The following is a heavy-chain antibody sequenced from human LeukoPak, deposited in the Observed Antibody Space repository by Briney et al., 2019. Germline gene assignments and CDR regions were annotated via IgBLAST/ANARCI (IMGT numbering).Heavy chain of an antibody. CDR2: INPHMGGT. CDR3: ARDLVIVPTTTKRDSWFDP. V-gene: IGHV1-2*02. J-gene: IGHJ5*02. D-gene: IGHD2/OR15-2a*01. CDR1: AYTFTSYY. Sequence: GSVKVSSKASAYTFTSYYMHRLRQAPGQGLEWMGWINPHMGGTNYAQKFQGRVTMTRDTSMSTAYMELSRLRSDDTAVYYCARDLVIVPTTTKRDSWFDPWGQGTLVTVSS.